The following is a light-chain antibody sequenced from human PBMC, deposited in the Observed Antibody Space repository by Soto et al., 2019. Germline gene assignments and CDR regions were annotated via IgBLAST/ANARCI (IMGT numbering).Light chain of an antibody. CDR2: DDS. J-gene: IGLJ3*02. CDR3: QVWDSSSDHPRV. CDR1: NIGSKS. Sequence: SYELTQPPSVSVAPGQTARITCGGNNIGSKSVHWYQQKPGQAPVLVVYDDSYRPSGIPERFSGSNSGNTATLTISRVEAGDEADYYCQVWDSSSDHPRVFGGGTKVNVL. V-gene: IGLV3-21*02.